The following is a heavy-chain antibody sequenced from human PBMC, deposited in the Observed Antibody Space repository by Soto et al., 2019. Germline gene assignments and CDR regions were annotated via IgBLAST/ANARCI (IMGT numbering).Heavy chain of an antibody. V-gene: IGHV4-31*03. CDR3: SGYGSGSYPTPFYYYYMGV. Sequence: SETLSLTCTVSGGSISSGGYYWSWIRQHPGKGLEWIGYIYYSGSTYYNPSLKSRVTISVDTSKNQFSLKLSSVTAADTAVYYCSGYGSGSYPTPFYYYYMGVWGKGTTVTVSS. D-gene: IGHD3-10*01. J-gene: IGHJ6*03. CDR1: GGSISSGGYY. CDR2: IYYSGST.